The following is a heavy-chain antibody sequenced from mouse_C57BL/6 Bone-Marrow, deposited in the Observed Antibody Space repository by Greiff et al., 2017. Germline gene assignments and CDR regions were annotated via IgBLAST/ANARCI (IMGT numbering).Heavy chain of an antibody. V-gene: IGHV1-54*01. D-gene: IGHD2-4*01. CDR2: INPGSGGT. CDR3: AREDYDYDVYYAMDY. J-gene: IGHJ4*01. Sequence: LQQSGAELVRPGTSVKVSCKASGYAFTNYLIEWVKQRPGQGLEWIGVINPGSGGTNYNEKFKGKATLTADKSSSTAYMQLSSLTSEDSAVYFCAREDYDYDVYYAMDYWGQGTSVTVSS. CDR1: GYAFTNYL.